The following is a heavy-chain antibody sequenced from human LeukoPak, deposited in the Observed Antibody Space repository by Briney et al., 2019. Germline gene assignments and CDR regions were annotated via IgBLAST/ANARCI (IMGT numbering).Heavy chain of an antibody. V-gene: IGHV4-34*01. J-gene: IGHJ6*02. CDR1: GGSFSGYY. CDR2: INHSGST. CDR3: ARGFRRYFDWLSHGYYYYGMDV. Sequence: PSETLSLTCAVYGGSFSGYYWSWIRQPPGKGLEWIGEINHSGSTNYNPSLKSRVTISVDTSKNQFSLKLGSVTAADTAVYYCARGFRRYFDWLSHGYYYYGMDVWGQGTTVTVSS. D-gene: IGHD3-9*01.